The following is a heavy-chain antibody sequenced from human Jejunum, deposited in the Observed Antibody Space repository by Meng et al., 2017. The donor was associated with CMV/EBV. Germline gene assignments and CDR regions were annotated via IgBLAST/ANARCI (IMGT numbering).Heavy chain of an antibody. CDR1: FSFSSYA. CDR3: AKGQYYDIFTGYFDY. CDR2: ISGSGGSA. V-gene: IGHV3-23*01. Sequence: FSFSSYAMSWVRQAPGKGLEWVPGISGSGGSALYADSVKGRFTISRDNSKSTLYLQMNSLRADDTALYYCAKGQYYDIFTGYFDYWGPGTVVTVSS. J-gene: IGHJ4*02. D-gene: IGHD3-9*01.